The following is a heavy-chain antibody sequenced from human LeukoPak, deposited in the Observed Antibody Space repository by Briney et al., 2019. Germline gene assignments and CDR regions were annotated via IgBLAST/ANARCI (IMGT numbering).Heavy chain of an antibody. D-gene: IGHD3-10*01. CDR3: ARDPYYYGSGSYYNY. CDR2: ISYDGSNK. J-gene: IGHJ4*02. V-gene: IGHV3-30-3*01. Sequence: GRSLRLSCAASGFTFSSYAMHWVRQAPGKGLEWVAVISYDGSNKYYADSVKGRFTISRDNSKNTLYLQMNSLRAEDTAVYYCARDPYYYGSGSYYNYWGQGTLVTVSS. CDR1: GFTFSSYA.